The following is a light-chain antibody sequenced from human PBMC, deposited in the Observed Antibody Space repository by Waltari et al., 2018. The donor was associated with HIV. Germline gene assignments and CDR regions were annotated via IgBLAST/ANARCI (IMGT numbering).Light chain of an antibody. CDR3: QQCATSPWT. J-gene: IGKJ1*01. CDR2: GAS. CDR1: QSVSANF. Sequence: MVLTQSPGTLSLSPGDRAILSCRASQSVSANFLGWYQQRPGQAPRLLVHGASRRATGTPARFSGGGSGTDFTLIISRLQPEDCAVYYCQQCATSPWTFGQGTTV. V-gene: IGKV3-20*01.